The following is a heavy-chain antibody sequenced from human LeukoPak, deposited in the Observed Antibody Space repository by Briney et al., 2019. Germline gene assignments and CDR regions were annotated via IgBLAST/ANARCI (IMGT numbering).Heavy chain of an antibody. J-gene: IGHJ6*02. V-gene: IGHV3-30*07. CDR2: ISYDGSNK. CDR1: GLTFSSYA. CDR3: AKDGGGSSGWSRYGMDV. Sequence: GGSLRLSCAASGLTFSSYAMHWVRQAPGKGLEWVAVISYDGSNKYYADSVKGRFTVSRDNSKNTLYLQMNSLRAEDTAVYYCAKDGGGSSGWSRYGMDVWGQGTTVTVSS. D-gene: IGHD6-19*01.